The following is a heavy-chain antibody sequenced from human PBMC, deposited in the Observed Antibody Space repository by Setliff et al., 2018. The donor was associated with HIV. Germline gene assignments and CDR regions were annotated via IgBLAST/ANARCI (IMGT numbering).Heavy chain of an antibody. V-gene: IGHV4-34*01. D-gene: IGHD2-15*01. CDR1: GGSFSGSY. CDR2: INQGGST. Sequence: SSETLSLTCAVYGGSFSGSYWSWIRQPPGKGLEWIGEINQGGSTNYNPSLKSRVTMSVDTSKNQFSLKLSSVTAADTAVYYCARSSLYCSGGSCHLTWFDPWGQGVKVTVSS. J-gene: IGHJ5*02. CDR3: ARSSLYCSGGSCHLTWFDP.